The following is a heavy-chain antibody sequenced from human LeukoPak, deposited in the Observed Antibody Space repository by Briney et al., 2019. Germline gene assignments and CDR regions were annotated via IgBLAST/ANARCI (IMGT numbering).Heavy chain of an antibody. CDR1: GFTFSSYA. Sequence: GGSLRLSCAASGFTFSSYAMSWVRQAPGKGLEWVSAISGSGGSTYFADSVKGRFTISRDNSKNTLYLQMNSLRAEDTAVYYCAKANSGSYKGWFDPWGQGTLVTVSS. D-gene: IGHD1-26*01. CDR3: AKANSGSYKGWFDP. CDR2: ISGSGGST. V-gene: IGHV3-23*01. J-gene: IGHJ5*02.